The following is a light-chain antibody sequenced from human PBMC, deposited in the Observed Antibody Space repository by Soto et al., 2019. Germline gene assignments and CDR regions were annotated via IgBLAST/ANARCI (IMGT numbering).Light chain of an antibody. CDR1: SSDIGGYKY. Sequence: QSALTQPASVSGSPGQSITISCTGTSSDIGGYKYVSWYQQHPGKAPKLIIHDVSNRPSGVSNRFSGSKSGNTASLTISGLQAEDEADYYCSSYTSSSTWVFGGGTKLTGL. V-gene: IGLV2-14*01. J-gene: IGLJ3*02. CDR3: SSYTSSSTWV. CDR2: DVS.